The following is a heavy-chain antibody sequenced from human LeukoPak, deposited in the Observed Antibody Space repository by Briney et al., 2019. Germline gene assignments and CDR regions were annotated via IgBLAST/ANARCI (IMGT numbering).Heavy chain of an antibody. CDR2: IGSNGGST. Sequence: GGSLRLSCAASGFTFSSYAMHWVRQAPGKGLEYVSAIGSNGGSTYYANSVKGRFTISRDNSKNTLYLQMGSLRAEDMAVYYCARDHWRATGTFDYWGQGTLVTVSS. V-gene: IGHV3-64*01. CDR1: GFTFSSYA. D-gene: IGHD1-1*01. CDR3: ARDHWRATGTFDY. J-gene: IGHJ4*02.